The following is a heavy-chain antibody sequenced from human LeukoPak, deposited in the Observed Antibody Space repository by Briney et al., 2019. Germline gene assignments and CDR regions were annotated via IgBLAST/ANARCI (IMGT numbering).Heavy chain of an antibody. V-gene: IGHV1-18*04. CDR2: ISAYNGKT. J-gene: IGHJ4*02. CDR3: ARDRGYYGSGSSPALYDY. D-gene: IGHD3-10*01. CDR1: GYTFTSYG. Sequence: ASVKVSCKASGYTFTSYGINWVRQAPGQGPEWIGWISAYNGKTNYEQKLQSRVTMTTVTSTGTAYMELRSLRSDDTAVYYCARDRGYYGSGSSPALYDYWGQGTLVTVSS.